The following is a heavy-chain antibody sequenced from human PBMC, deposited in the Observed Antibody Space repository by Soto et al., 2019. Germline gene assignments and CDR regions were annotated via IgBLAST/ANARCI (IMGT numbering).Heavy chain of an antibody. V-gene: IGHV4-61*08. CDR1: GGSISSGGYS. D-gene: IGHD3-22*01. CDR3: ARDTDYYDSSGYHNWFEP. CDR2: IYHSGST. Sequence: SETLSLTCTVSGGSISSGGYSWSWIRQPPGKGLEWIGYIYHSGSTNYNPSLKSRVTISVDTSKNQFSLKLSSVTAADTAVYYCARDTDYYDSSGYHNWFEPWGQGTLVTVSS. J-gene: IGHJ5*02.